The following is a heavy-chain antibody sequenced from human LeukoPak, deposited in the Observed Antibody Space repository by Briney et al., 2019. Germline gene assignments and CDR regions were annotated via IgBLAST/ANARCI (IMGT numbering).Heavy chain of an antibody. CDR2: ISGSGGST. V-gene: IGHV3-23*01. D-gene: IGHD3-22*01. Sequence: PGGSLRLSCAASGFTFSSYAMSWVRQAPGKGLEWVSAISGSGGSTYYADSVKGRFTISRDNSKNTLYLQMSSLRAEDTAVYYCAKDAYYDDSSSYYTFPDYWGQGTLVTVSS. CDR1: GFTFSSYA. J-gene: IGHJ4*02. CDR3: AKDAYYDDSSSYYTFPDY.